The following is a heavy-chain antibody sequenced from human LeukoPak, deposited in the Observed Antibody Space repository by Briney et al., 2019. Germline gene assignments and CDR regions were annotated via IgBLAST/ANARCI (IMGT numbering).Heavy chain of an antibody. CDR1: GYTFSDYG. D-gene: IGHD3-10*01. CDR3: AKASSGSSSRPVDY. CDR2: ISYSGVVK. Sequence: GGSLRLSCTASGYTFSDYGMHWVRQAPGKGLEWLSVISYSGVVKFYADSVKGRFTISRDNSKNSLYLQMNSLRTEDTAFYYCAKASSGSSSRPVDYWGQGTLVTVSS. J-gene: IGHJ4*02. V-gene: IGHV3-30*18.